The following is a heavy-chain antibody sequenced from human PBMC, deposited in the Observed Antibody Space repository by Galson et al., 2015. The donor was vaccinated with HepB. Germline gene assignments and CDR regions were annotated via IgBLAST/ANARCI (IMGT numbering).Heavy chain of an antibody. Sequence: SLRLSCAASGFTFSSYWMHWVRQAPGKGLVWVSRINSDGSSTSYADSVKGRFTISRDNAKNTLYLQMNGLRAEDTAVYYCARDGSTTEAAFDIWGQGTMVTVSS. CDR2: INSDGSST. CDR1: GFTFSSYW. V-gene: IGHV3-74*01. CDR3: ARDGSTTEAAFDI. J-gene: IGHJ3*02. D-gene: IGHD2-2*01.